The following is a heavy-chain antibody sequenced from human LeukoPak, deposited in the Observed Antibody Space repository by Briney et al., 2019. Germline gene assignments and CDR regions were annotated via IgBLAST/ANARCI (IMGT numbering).Heavy chain of an antibody. D-gene: IGHD2-2*01. CDR1: GFTFGDYA. CDR2: IRSKAYGGTT. Sequence: GGSLRLSCTASGFTFGDYAMSWFRQAPGKGLEWVGFIRSKAYGGTTEYAASVKGRFTISRDDSKSIAYLQMNSLKTEDTAVYYCTRRYCSSTSCYPDWFDPWGQGTLVTASS. V-gene: IGHV3-49*03. CDR3: TRRYCSSTSCYPDWFDP. J-gene: IGHJ5*02.